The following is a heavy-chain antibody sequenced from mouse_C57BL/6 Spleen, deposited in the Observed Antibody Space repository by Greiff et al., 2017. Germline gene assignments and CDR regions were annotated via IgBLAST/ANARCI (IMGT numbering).Heavy chain of an antibody. CDR1: GFTFSSYA. V-gene: IGHV5-4*01. J-gene: IGHJ4*01. D-gene: IGHD2-4*01. CDR3: AREKDYEGAMDY. Sequence: EVKVVESGGGLVKPGGSLKLSCAASGFTFSSYAMSWVRQTPEKRLEWVATISDGGSYTYYPDNVKGRFTISRDNAKNNLYLQMSHLKSEDTAMYYCAREKDYEGAMDYWGQGTSVTVSS. CDR2: ISDGGSYT.